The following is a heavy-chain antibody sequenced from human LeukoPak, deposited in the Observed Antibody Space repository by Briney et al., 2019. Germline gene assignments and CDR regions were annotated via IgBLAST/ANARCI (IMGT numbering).Heavy chain of an antibody. CDR1: GASISSSTYY. CDR3: ARHLGPYSASYLDY. J-gene: IGHJ4*02. D-gene: IGHD1-26*01. Sequence: SETLSLTCTVSGASISSSTYYWGWIRQSPGKGLEWIGSVNYAVNTYYNPSLKSRVTISADTSKNQFSLKMNFVTAADTALYYCARHLGPYSASYLDYWGQGSPVTVSS. CDR2: VNYAVNT. V-gene: IGHV4-39*01.